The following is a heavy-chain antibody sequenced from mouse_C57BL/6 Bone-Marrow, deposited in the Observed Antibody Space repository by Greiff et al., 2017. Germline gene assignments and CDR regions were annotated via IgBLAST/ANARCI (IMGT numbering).Heavy chain of an antibody. Sequence: DVMLVESGGGLVQPGESLKLSCESNEYEFPSHDMSWVRKTPEKRLELVAAINSDGGSTYYPDTMERRFIISRDNTKKNLYLHRSGLRSEDTALYYCARAYGNYPYWYFDVWGTGTTVTVSS. V-gene: IGHV5-2*01. CDR2: INSDGGST. D-gene: IGHD2-1*01. J-gene: IGHJ1*03. CDR1: EYEFPSHD. CDR3: ARAYGNYPYWYFDV.